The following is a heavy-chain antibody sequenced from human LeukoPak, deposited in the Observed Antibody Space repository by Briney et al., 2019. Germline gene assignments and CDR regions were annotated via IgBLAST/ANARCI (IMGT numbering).Heavy chain of an antibody. V-gene: IGHV3-23*01. CDR2: ISGSGGST. CDR1: GFTFSSYA. Sequence: PGGSLRLSCAASGFTFSSYAMSWVRQAPGMGLEWVSAISGSGGSTYYADSVKGRFTISRDNSKNTLYLQMNSLRAEDTAVYYCAKDHLRSSPTGTPYYFDYWGQGTLVTVSS. J-gene: IGHJ4*02. CDR3: AKDHLRSSPTGTPYYFDY. D-gene: IGHD1-14*01.